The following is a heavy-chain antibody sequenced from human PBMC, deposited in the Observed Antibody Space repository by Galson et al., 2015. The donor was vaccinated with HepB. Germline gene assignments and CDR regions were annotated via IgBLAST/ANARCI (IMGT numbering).Heavy chain of an antibody. CDR3: AATYTNGPSLEAFES. CDR2: ISYSGNT. D-gene: IGHD2-8*01. Sequence: TLSLTCTVSGDSISSNSYYWGWVRQPPGKGLEWIATISYSGNTYYNPSLKSRVTISADTSRNLFSLKLNSVTAADTAVYFCAATYTNGPSLEAFESWGQGTMITVSS. J-gene: IGHJ3*02. V-gene: IGHV4-39*01. CDR1: GDSISSNSYY.